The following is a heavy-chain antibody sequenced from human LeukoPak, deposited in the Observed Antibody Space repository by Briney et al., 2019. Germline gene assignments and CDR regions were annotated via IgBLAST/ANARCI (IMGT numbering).Heavy chain of an antibody. CDR3: ARVRVYGSGSYRRLNWFDP. CDR2: IYYSGST. J-gene: IGHJ5*02. CDR1: GASVSSGGYY. Sequence: PSETLSLTCTVSGASVSSGGYYWSWIRQPPGKGLEWIGNIYYSGSTNYNPSLKSRVTISVDTSKNQFSLKLSSVTAADTAVYYCARVRVYGSGSYRRLNWFDPWGQGTLVTVSS. V-gene: IGHV4-61*08. D-gene: IGHD3-10*01.